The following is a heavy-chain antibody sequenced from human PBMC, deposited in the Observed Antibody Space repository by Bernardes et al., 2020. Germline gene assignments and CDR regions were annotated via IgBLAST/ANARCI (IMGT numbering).Heavy chain of an antibody. CDR1: GYTFTGYY. V-gene: IGHV1-2*06. Sequence: SVKVSCKASGYTFTGYYMHWVRQAPGQGLEWMGRINPNSGGTNYAQKFQGRVTMTRDTSISTAYMELSRLRSDDTAVYYCGLYCSSTSCQGGGMDVWGKGTTVTVSS. D-gene: IGHD2-2*01. CDR3: GLYCSSTSCQGGGMDV. J-gene: IGHJ6*04. CDR2: INPNSGGT.